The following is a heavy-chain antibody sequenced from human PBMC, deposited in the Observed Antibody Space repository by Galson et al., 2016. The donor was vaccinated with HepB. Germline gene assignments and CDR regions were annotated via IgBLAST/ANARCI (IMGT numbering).Heavy chain of an antibody. CDR3: ASPFAPERGRYVL. CDR2: MSSSGTSV. J-gene: IGHJ5*02. CDR1: GFTLSTYS. Sequence: SLRLSCAASGFTLSTYSMSWFRQAPGEGLEWVSYMSSSGTSVYYTDSVKGRFTISRDNAKDSLYLPMNSQRDKDTAVYYCASPFAPERGRYVLWCQGTLVTVSS. V-gene: IGHV3-48*02. D-gene: IGHD3-16*01.